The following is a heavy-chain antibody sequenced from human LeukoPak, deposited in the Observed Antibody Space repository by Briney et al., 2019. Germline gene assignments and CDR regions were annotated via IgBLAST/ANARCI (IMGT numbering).Heavy chain of an antibody. Sequence: GSLRLSCAASGFTFSSYSMNWVRQAPGKGLEWVSSISSISYIYYADSVKGRFTISRDTAKNSLYLQMNSLRAEDTAVYYCARDQYGDYALDYWGQGTLVTVSS. CDR2: ISSISYI. J-gene: IGHJ4*02. CDR3: ARDQYGDYALDY. D-gene: IGHD4-17*01. CDR1: GFTFSSYS. V-gene: IGHV3-21*01.